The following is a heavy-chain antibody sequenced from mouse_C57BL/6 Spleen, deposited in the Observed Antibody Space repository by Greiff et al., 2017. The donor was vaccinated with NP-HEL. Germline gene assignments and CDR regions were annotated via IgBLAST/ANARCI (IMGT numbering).Heavy chain of an antibody. Sequence: QVQLKQPGAELVRPGTSVKLSCKASGYTFTSYWMHWVKQRPGQGLEWIGVIDPSDSYTNYNQKFKGKATLTVDTSSSTAYMQLSSLTSEDSAVYYCARNPGYGSSYGFAYWGQGTLVTVSA. V-gene: IGHV1-59*01. CDR2: IDPSDSYT. CDR1: GYTFTSYW. J-gene: IGHJ3*01. CDR3: ARNPGYGSSYGFAY. D-gene: IGHD1-1*01.